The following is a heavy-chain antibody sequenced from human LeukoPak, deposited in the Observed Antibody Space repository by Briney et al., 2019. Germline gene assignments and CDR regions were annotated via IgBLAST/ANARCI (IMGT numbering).Heavy chain of an antibody. CDR3: AKEGGKRSSSCYYFDH. CDR1: GFTFSSYA. Sequence: PGGSLRLSCAASGFTFSSYAMTWVRQTPGKGLEWVSVINGGGGSTFYADSVKGRFTISRDNSKNTLYLQMNSLRAEDTAVYYCAKEGGKRSSSCYYFDHWRQGSLVTVSS. D-gene: IGHD2-2*01. CDR2: INGGGGST. J-gene: IGHJ4*02. V-gene: IGHV3-23*01.